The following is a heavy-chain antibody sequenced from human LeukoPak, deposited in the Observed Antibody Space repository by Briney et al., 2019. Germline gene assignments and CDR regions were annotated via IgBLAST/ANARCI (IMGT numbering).Heavy chain of an antibody. CDR1: GYTCNINY. D-gene: IGHD2-15*01. V-gene: IGHV1-46*02. J-gene: IGHJ5*02. CDR2: IQPNDGGT. Sequence: ASVKVSCKTSGYTCNINYLQWVRQAPRQGLEWMGVIQPNDGGTTYSKKFQNRIIIIRDTTTSTVYMELSSLKSDDTAVYYCARGDIDHWGQGTLVTVSS. CDR3: ARGDIDH.